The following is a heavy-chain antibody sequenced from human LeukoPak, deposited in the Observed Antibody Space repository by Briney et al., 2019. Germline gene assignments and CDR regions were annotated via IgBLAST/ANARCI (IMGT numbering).Heavy chain of an antibody. CDR2: IYHSGST. D-gene: IGHD3-22*01. J-gene: IGHJ4*02. CDR1: GGSISSDY. CDR3: ARGGYYDSSGYYEPFDY. V-gene: IGHV4-38-2*02. Sequence: SETLSLTCTVSGGSISSDYWSWIRQPPGKGLEWIGSIYHSGSTYYNPSLKSRVTISVDTSKNQFSLKLSSVTAADTAVYYCARGGYYDSSGYYEPFDYWGQGTLVTVSS.